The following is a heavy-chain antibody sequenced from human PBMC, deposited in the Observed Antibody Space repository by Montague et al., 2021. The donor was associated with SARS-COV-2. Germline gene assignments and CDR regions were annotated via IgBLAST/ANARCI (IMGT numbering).Heavy chain of an antibody. CDR3: ARGPSDNYYYNGMDV. CDR2: IDWDGDK. Sequence: PALVKPTQTLTLTCTFSGFSLSTSGMCMTWIRQPPGKALEWLAHIDWDGDKYYNPSLKSRLTISKDTFKNLVVLTLTNMDPVDTATYYCARGPSDNYYYNGMDVRGRGTTVTVPS. J-gene: IGHJ6*02. CDR1: GFSLSTSGMC. V-gene: IGHV2-70*01.